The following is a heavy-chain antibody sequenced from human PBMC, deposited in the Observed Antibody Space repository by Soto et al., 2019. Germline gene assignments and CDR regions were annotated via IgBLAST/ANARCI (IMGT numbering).Heavy chain of an antibody. CDR3: ARYCSGGSCYNYYGMDV. J-gene: IGHJ6*02. CDR2: IYYSGST. Sequence: SETLSLTCTVPGGSISSGDYYWSWIRQPPGKGLEWIGYIYYSGSTYYNPSLKSRVTISVDTSKNQFSLKLSSVTATDTAVYYCARYCSGGSCYNYYGMDVWGQGTTVTVSS. D-gene: IGHD2-15*01. CDR1: GGSISSGDYY. V-gene: IGHV4-30-4*01.